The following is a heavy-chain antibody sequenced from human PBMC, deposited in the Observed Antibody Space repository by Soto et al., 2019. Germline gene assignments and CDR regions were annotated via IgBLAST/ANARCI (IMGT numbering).Heavy chain of an antibody. CDR1: GFTFSNAW. Sequence: WGSLRVSCAASGFTFSNAWMSWVRQAPGKGLEWVFRIKSKTDGGTTDYAAPVKCRFTISRYDSKNTLYLQMNSLKTEDTAVYYCTTDFTDTAMATVWFHXWGQVPLLTVSX. J-gene: IGHJ5*02. D-gene: IGHD5-18*01. CDR3: TTDFTDTAMATVWFHX. V-gene: IGHV3-15*01. CDR2: IKSKTDGGTT.